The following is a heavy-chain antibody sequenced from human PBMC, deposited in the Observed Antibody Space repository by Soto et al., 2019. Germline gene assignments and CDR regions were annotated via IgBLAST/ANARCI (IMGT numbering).Heavy chain of an antibody. CDR3: ARIGHYDFWSGYYKGYYYYGMDV. CDR2: IDPSDSYT. CDR1: GYSFTSYW. D-gene: IGHD3-3*01. V-gene: IGHV5-10-1*01. Sequence: GESLKISCKGSGYSFTSYWISWVRQMPGKVLEWMGRIDPSDSYTNYSPSFQGHVTISADKSISTAYLQWSSLKASDTAMYYCARIGHYDFWSGYYKGYYYYGMDVWGQGXTVTVYS. J-gene: IGHJ6*02.